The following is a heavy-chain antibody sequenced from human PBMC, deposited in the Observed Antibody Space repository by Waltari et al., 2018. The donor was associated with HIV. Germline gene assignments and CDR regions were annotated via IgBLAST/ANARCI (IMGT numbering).Heavy chain of an antibody. D-gene: IGHD2-15*01. CDR1: GGSINNGGYY. J-gene: IGHJ4*02. CDR3: ARGSAYCSGGSCYLVGYFDY. CDR2: IYYSGST. Sequence: QVQLQESGPGLVKPSQTLSLTCTVSGGSINNGGYYWSWIRQHPGKGLEWIGYIYYSGSTYYNPSLNRRVTISVDRSKNQFSLKLSSVTAADTAVYYCARGSAYCSGGSCYLVGYFDYWGQGTLVTVSS. V-gene: IGHV4-31*03.